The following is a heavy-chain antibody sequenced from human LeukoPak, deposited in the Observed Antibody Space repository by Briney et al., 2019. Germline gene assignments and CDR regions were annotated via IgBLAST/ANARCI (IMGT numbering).Heavy chain of an antibody. D-gene: IGHD1-14*01. CDR2: IIPILGIA. CDR1: GGTFSSYA. V-gene: IGHV1-69*04. CDR3: ARYNGSPEDWYFDL. Sequence: ASVKVSCKASGGTFSSYAISWVRQAPRQGLEWMGRIIPILGIANYAQKFQGRVTITADKSTSTAYMELSSLRSEDTAVYYCARYNGSPEDWYFDLWGRGTLVTVSS. J-gene: IGHJ2*01.